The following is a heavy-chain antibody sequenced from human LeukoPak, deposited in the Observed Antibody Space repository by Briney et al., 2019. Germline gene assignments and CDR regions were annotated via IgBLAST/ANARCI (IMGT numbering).Heavy chain of an antibody. J-gene: IGHJ5*02. V-gene: IGHV1-69*13. Sequence: SVKVSCKTSGGTFSSFAVNWVRQAPGQGLEWMGGIIPNFGTTSYAQKLQGRVTITADVTTSTVQMELTSLKSEDTAVYYCARDGRAISWSQGTLVTVSS. CDR3: ARDGRAIS. CDR1: GGTFSSFA. D-gene: IGHD1-26*01. CDR2: IIPNFGTT.